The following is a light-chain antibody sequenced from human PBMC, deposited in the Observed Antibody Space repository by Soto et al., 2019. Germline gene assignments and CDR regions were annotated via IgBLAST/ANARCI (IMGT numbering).Light chain of an antibody. Sequence: QSALTQPASVSGSPGQSITISCIGTSTDVGSYKYVSWYQQHPGTAPKLMIYDVSHRPSGVPNRFSGSKSGNTASLTISGLQAEDEADYYCSSYTSSSTYVVFGGGTKLTVL. CDR3: SSYTSSSTYVV. J-gene: IGLJ2*01. V-gene: IGLV2-14*03. CDR2: DVS. CDR1: STDVGSYKY.